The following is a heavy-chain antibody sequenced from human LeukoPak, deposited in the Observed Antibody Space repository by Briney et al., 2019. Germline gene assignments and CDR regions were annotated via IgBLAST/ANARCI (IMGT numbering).Heavy chain of an antibody. Sequence: SQTLSLTCTVSGGSVSSGDYYWNWIRQPPGKGLEWIGYIYYSGNTYYNPSLRSRLTISVDTSKNQFSLQLTSVTAADTAVYYCARARRFAAAGTTAFDIWGQGTMVTVSS. J-gene: IGHJ3*02. D-gene: IGHD6-13*01. V-gene: IGHV4-30-4*08. CDR1: GGSVSSGDYY. CDR3: ARARRFAAAGTTAFDI. CDR2: IYYSGNT.